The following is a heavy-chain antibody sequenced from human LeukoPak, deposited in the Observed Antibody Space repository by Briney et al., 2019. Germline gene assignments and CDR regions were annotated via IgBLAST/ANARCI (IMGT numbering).Heavy chain of an antibody. D-gene: IGHD2-15*01. CDR1: GYTFTSYY. J-gene: IGHJ4*02. V-gene: IGHV1-46*01. Sequence: ASVKVSCKASGYTFTSYYMHWVRQAPGQGLEWMGIINPSGGSTSYAQKFQGRVTMTRDMSTSTVYMELSSLRSEDTAVYYCAREGQDIVVVVAAHFDYWGQGTLVTVSS. CDR2: INPSGGST. CDR3: AREGQDIVVVVAAHFDY.